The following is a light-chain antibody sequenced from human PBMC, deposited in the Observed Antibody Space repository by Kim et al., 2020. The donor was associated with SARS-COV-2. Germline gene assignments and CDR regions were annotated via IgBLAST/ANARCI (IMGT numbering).Light chain of an antibody. CDR1: QAISKY. V-gene: IGKV1-9*01. CDR2: AAS. J-gene: IGKJ4*01. CDR3: HQLYSYPLT. Sequence: ASVGDRVTITCRASQAISKYLVWYQQRPGKAPNVLIYAASTLQSGVPSRFSGSGSGTEFTLTISSLQPEDFATYYCHQLYSYPLTFGGGTKVDIK.